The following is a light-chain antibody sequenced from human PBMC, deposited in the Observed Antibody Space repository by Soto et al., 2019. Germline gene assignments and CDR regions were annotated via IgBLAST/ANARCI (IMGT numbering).Light chain of an antibody. V-gene: IGKV1-33*01. CDR3: QQYDRFIC. Sequence: DIQMTQSPSSLSESVGDTVTITCQAIRDISNYLNWYQQKPGKAPRLLIYDTSDLDTGVPSRFSGSGSGTDFTFTISSLEPEDIGTYYCQQYDRFICFGRGTKLEL. CDR1: RDISNY. CDR2: DTS. J-gene: IGKJ2*03.